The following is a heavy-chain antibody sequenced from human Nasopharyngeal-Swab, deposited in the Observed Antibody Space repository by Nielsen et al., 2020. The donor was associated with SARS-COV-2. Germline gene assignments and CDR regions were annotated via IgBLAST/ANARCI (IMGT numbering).Heavy chain of an antibody. D-gene: IGHD5-12*01. Sequence: SETLSLTCAVSGDSISSSSYFWGWIRLPPGKGLQWFGITYYTGSTYDSPSFRSRVTMSVDTSKNQFSLELRSVTAADTAVYYCARSRGSSYYFHGMDIWGQGTTVTVSS. J-gene: IGHJ6*02. CDR2: TYYTGST. CDR1: GDSISSSSYF. CDR3: ARSRGSSYYFHGMDI. V-gene: IGHV4-39*01.